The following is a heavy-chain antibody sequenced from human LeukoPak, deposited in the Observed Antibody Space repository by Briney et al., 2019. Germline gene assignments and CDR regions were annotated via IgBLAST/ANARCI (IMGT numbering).Heavy chain of an antibody. CDR1: RYTLTELS. D-gene: IGHD3-3*01. V-gene: IGHV1-24*01. CDR2: FDPEDGET. Sequence: ASVKVSCTVSRYTLTELSMHWVRQAPGKGLEWMGGFDPEDGETIYAQKFQGRVTMTEDTSTDTAYMELSSLRSEDTAVYYCATWHRITIFGVVIDYYYYGMDVWGQGTTVTVSS. CDR3: ATWHRITIFGVVIDYYYYGMDV. J-gene: IGHJ6*02.